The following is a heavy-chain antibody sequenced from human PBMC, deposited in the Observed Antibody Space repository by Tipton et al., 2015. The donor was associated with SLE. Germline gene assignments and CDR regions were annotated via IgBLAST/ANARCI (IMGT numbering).Heavy chain of an antibody. D-gene: IGHD2-8*02. J-gene: IGHJ5*02. Sequence: TLSLTCTVHGGSLRGYYWTWVRQPPGKGLEWIGEIYHGGSTKYNPSLKSRVTLSVDTSKNQCFLKLNSVTAADTAVYYCARRGVVSRFDPWGQGTLVTVSS. CDR3: ARRGVVSRFDP. V-gene: IGHV4-34*01. CDR1: GGSLRGYY. CDR2: IYHGGST.